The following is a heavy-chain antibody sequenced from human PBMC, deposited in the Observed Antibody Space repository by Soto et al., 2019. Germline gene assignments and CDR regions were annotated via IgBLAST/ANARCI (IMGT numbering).Heavy chain of an antibody. CDR1: GFTFSSYG. V-gene: IGHV3-30*18. J-gene: IGHJ4*02. Sequence: GGSLRLSCAASGFTFSSYGMHWVRQAPGKGLEWVAVISYDGSNKYYADSVKGRFTISRDNSKNTLYLQMNSLRAEDTAVYYWAKVSHYYDSGVLDYWAQGTLVPVSS. CDR3: AKVSHYYDSGVLDY. CDR2: ISYDGSNK. D-gene: IGHD3-22*01.